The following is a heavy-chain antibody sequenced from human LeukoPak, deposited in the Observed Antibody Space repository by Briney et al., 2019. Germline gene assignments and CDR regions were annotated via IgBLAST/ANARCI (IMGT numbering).Heavy chain of an antibody. Sequence: PSETLSLTCTVSGGSISSSSYYWGWIRQPPGKGLEWIGSIYYSGSTYYNPSLKSRVTISVDTSKNQFSLKLSSVTAADTAVYYCARGDTYYYDSSGYPYFDYWGQGTLVTVSS. CDR3: ARGDTYYYDSSGYPYFDY. CDR2: IYYSGST. V-gene: IGHV4-39*07. J-gene: IGHJ4*02. D-gene: IGHD3-22*01. CDR1: GGSISSSSYY.